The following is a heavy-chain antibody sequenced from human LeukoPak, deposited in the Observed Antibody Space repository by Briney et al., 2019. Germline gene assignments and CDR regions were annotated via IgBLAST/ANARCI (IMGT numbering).Heavy chain of an antibody. CDR1: GFTFNSYD. CDR3: ARDSGGPDY. CDR2: VSYDGSDK. Sequence: PGGSLRLSCAASGFTFNSYDMYWVRQAPGRGLDWVAVVSYDGSDKYYADSVKGRFTISRDNSKNTLYLQMTGLRVEDTAVYYCARDSGGPDYWGQGALVTVSS. D-gene: IGHD2-15*01. V-gene: IGHV3-30*03. J-gene: IGHJ4*02.